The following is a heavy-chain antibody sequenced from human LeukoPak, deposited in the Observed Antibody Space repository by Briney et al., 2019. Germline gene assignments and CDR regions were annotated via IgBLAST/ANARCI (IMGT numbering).Heavy chain of an antibody. CDR3: ARYIGERGDY. V-gene: IGHV4-30-2*01. D-gene: IGHD1-26*01. Sequence: SQTLSLTCTVSGGSISSGGYYWSWIRQPPGKGLEWIGYIYHSGSTYYNPSLKSRVTISVDRSKNQFSLKLSSVTAADTAVYYCARYIGERGDYWGQGTLVTVSS. CDR2: IYHSGST. CDR1: GGSISSGGYY. J-gene: IGHJ4*02.